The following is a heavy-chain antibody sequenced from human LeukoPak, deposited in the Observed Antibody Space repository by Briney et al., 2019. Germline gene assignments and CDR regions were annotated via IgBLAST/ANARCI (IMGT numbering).Heavy chain of an antibody. D-gene: IGHD6-13*01. CDR1: GYTFTSYG. V-gene: IGHV1-18*01. J-gene: IGHJ5*02. CDR3: ARVYKPPIAAAGILWWFDP. CDR2: ISAYNGNT. Sequence: ASVKVSCKASGYTFTSYGISWVRQAPGQGLEWMGWISAYNGNTNYAQKLQGRVTMTTDTSTSTAYMELRSLRSDDTAAYYCARVYKPPIAAAGILWWFDPWGQGTLVTVSS.